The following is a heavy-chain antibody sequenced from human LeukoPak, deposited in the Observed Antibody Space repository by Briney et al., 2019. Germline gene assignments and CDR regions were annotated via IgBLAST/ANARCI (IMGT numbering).Heavy chain of an antibody. CDR3: ARDVRVGEPIHLGY. Sequence: APRLSSAASGFSFTSYIIQRVRPAPARGVERGAVILYDGSNKYNADSVKGRFTISPDNSKRTLYLQMNSVRDADTRVYYSARDVRVGEPIHLGYSGQGSLVTVSS. V-gene: IGHV3-33*01. CDR1: GFSFTSYI. J-gene: IGHJ4*02. CDR2: ILYDGSNK.